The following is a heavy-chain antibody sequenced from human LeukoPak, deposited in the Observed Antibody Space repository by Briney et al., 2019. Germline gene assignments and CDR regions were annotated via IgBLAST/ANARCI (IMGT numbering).Heavy chain of an antibody. CDR1: GFTFSSYS. CDR2: ISSSSSYI. CDR3: ATDTGMGY. J-gene: IGHJ4*02. V-gene: IGHV3-21*04. Sequence: GGSLRLSCAASGFTFSSYSMNWVRQAPGKGLEWVSSISSSSSYIYYVDSVTGRFTISRDNSKNTLYLQMNILRAEGTAVYYCATDTGMGYWGQGTLVTVSS.